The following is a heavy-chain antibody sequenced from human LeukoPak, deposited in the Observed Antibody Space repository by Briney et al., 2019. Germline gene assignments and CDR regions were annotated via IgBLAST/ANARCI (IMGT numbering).Heavy chain of an antibody. CDR3: ARLLGGTGYYYGMDV. D-gene: IGHD3-10*01. J-gene: IGHJ6*02. CDR1: GGSFSGYY. Sequence: SETLSLTCAVYGGSFSGYYWSWIRQPPGKGLEWIGEINHSGSTNYNPSLKSRVTISVDTSKNQFSLKLSSVTAADTAVYYCARLLGGTGYYYGMDVWGQGTTVTVSS. V-gene: IGHV4-34*01. CDR2: INHSGST.